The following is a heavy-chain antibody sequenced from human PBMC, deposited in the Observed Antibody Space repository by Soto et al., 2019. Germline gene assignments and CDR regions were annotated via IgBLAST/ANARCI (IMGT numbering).Heavy chain of an antibody. D-gene: IGHD3-16*01. CDR1: GGSTSSDNY. Sequence: TLSLTCTVSGGSTSSDNYWSWIRQPPGKGLEWIGHIYYSGNTDYNPFLKSRLAISIDTSKNQFSLKLSSVTAADTAVYFCAREGGESSDGLYYFDSWGQGSLVTVSS. J-gene: IGHJ4*02. V-gene: IGHV4-30-4*01. CDR2: IYYSGNT. CDR3: AREGGESSDGLYYFDS.